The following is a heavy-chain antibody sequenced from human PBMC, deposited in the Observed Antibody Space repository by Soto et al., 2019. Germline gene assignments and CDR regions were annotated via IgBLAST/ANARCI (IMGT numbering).Heavy chain of an antibody. V-gene: IGHV3-30*03. CDR2: ISYDAKYK. Sequence: GGSLRLSCAASGISFSDYGMHWVRQAPGKGLEWVAIISYDAKYKYYAESVKGRFTISRDNSRNTLNLQMTSLGGEDTAVYYCATNLQRRTLSDAFDIWGQGTMVTVSS. D-gene: IGHD3-3*02. CDR3: ATNLQRRTLSDAFDI. J-gene: IGHJ3*02. CDR1: GISFSDYG.